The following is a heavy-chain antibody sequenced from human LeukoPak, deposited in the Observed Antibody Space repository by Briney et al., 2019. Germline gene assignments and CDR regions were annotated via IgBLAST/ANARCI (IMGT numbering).Heavy chain of an antibody. CDR2: ISAYNGNT. Sequence: ASVKVSCKASGYTFTSYGISWVRQAPGQGLEWMGWISAYNGNTNYAQKLQGRVTMTTDTSTSTAYMELRSLRSDDTAVYYCARDVAAAGLGDDAFDIWGQGTMVTVSS. D-gene: IGHD6-13*01. CDR1: GYTFTSYG. CDR3: ARDVAAAGLGDDAFDI. V-gene: IGHV1-18*01. J-gene: IGHJ3*02.